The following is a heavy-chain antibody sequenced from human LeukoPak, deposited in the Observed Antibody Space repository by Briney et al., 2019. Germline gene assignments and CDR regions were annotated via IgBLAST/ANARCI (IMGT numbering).Heavy chain of an antibody. D-gene: IGHD3-10*01. CDR3: TQGGIRRLLWFGELWEDWFDP. CDR2: MNPNSGNT. V-gene: IGHV1-8*01. J-gene: IGHJ5*02. Sequence: GASVKVSCKGSGYTFSSYDIDWVRQATGQGLEWMGWMNPNSGNTGYAQKFQGRVTMTRNTSISTAYMELSSLRSEDTAVYYCTQGGIRRLLWFGELWEDWFDPWGQGTLVTVSS. CDR1: GYTFSSYD.